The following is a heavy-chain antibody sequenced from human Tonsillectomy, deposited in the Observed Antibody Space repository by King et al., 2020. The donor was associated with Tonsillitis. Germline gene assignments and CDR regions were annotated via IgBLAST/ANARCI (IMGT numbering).Heavy chain of an antibody. V-gene: IGHV4-39*01. CDR2: VYYSGIT. D-gene: IGHD2-15*01. CDR1: GDSISGSIYY. J-gene: IGHJ6*02. CDR3: AGQISGRWLDV. Sequence: QLQESGPGHVKPSETLSLTCTVSGDSISGSIYYWGWTRQPPGKGLEWIGTVYYSGITNYNPSLKSRVTISVDTSKNLFSLRLNSVTAADTAVYYCAGQISGRWLDVWGQGTTVTVSS.